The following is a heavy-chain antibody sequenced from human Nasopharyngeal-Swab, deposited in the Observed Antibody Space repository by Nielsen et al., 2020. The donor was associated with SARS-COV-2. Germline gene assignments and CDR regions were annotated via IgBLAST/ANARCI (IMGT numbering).Heavy chain of an antibody. CDR1: GSTFSSYA. CDR2: IIPILGIA. CDR3: AREKELGTWDY. Sequence: SVKVSCKASGSTFSSYAISWVRQAPGQGLEWMGRIIPILGIANYAQKFQGRVTITADKSTSTAYMELSSLRSEDTAVYYCAREKELGTWDYWGQGTLVTVSS. J-gene: IGHJ4*02. D-gene: IGHD1-26*01. V-gene: IGHV1-69*04.